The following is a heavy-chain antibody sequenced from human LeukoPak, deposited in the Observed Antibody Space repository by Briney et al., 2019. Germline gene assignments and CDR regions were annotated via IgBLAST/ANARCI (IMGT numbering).Heavy chain of an antibody. CDR3: AKSGDGYNWYYFDY. D-gene: IGHD5-24*01. CDR1: GFSFSIYS. J-gene: IGHJ4*01. CDR2: ISYDGSNK. V-gene: IGHV3-30*18. Sequence: GGSLRLSCAASGFSFSIYSMDWVRQAPGKGLEWVAVISYDGSNKYYADSVKGRFTISRDNSKNTLYLQMNSLRAEDTAVYYCAKSGDGYNWYYFDYWGQEPWSPSPQ.